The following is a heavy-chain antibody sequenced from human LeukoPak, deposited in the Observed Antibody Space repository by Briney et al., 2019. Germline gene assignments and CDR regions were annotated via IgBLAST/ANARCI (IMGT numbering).Heavy chain of an antibody. D-gene: IGHD3-10*01. V-gene: IGHV3-30*02. CDR2: IRYDGSNK. J-gene: IGHJ4*02. CDR3: AKIIKGYYGSGSLSGDY. CDR1: GFTFSSYG. Sequence: PGGSLRLSCAASGFTFSSYGMHWVRQAPGKGLEWVAFIRYDGSNKYYADSVKGRFTISRDNSKNTPYLQMNSLRAEDTAVYYCAKIIKGYYGSGSLSGDYWGQGTLVTVSS.